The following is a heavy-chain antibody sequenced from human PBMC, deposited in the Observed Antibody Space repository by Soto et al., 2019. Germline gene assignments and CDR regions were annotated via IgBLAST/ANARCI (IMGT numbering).Heavy chain of an antibody. CDR3: ARAYCGGDCYSWWYFDL. Sequence: QVQLVQSGAEVKKPGSSVKVSCKASGGTFSSYAISWVRQAPGQGLEWMGGTIPIFGTANYAQKFQGRVTITADESTSTAYMELSSLRSEDTAVYYCARAYCGGDCYSWWYFDLWGRGTLVTVSS. V-gene: IGHV1-69*12. CDR1: GGTFSSYA. J-gene: IGHJ2*01. D-gene: IGHD2-21*02. CDR2: TIPIFGTA.